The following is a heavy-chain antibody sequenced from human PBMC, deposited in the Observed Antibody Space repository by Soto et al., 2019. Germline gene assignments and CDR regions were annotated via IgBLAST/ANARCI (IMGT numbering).Heavy chain of an antibody. CDR1: GFTFSGDW. V-gene: IGHV3-74*01. J-gene: IGHJ4*02. CDR3: ARGPRGLYHHDY. Sequence: EVQLVESGGGLVQPGGSLRLSCVASGFTFSGDWMHWVRQAAGKGLVWVSRINMDGTSTNYADSVKGRFTISRDNAKNTQYLQMNSLRVDDTAVYYCARGPRGLYHHDYWGQGALVTVS. D-gene: IGHD2-8*02. CDR2: INMDGTST.